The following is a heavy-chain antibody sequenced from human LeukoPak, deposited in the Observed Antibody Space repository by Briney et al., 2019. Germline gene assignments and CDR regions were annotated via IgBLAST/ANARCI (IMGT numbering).Heavy chain of an antibody. CDR2: INPITGDT. CDR3: ARGTTIFGVNIENWFDP. Sequence: GSVKVCCKASEGTFTGYYMHWVRQAPGQGLEWMGWINPITGDTNYLQKFQGRVTLTRDTSVSTAYMDLSRLTSDDTAVYYCARGTTIFGVNIENWFDPWGQGTVDPVSS. V-gene: IGHV1-2*02. CDR1: EGTFTGYY. J-gene: IGHJ5*02. D-gene: IGHD3-3*01.